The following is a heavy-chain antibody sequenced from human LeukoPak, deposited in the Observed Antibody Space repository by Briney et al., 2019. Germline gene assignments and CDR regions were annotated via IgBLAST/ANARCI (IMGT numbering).Heavy chain of an antibody. CDR1: GFTFSSYA. Sequence: GRSLRLSCAASGFTFSSYAMHWVRQAPGKGLEWVAVISYDGSNKYYADSVKGRFTISRDNSKNTLYLQMNSLRAEDTAVYYCARDVGRGSYYDYWGQGTLVTVSS. J-gene: IGHJ4*02. CDR3: ARDVGRGSYYDY. D-gene: IGHD3-16*01. CDR2: ISYDGSNK. V-gene: IGHV3-30*04.